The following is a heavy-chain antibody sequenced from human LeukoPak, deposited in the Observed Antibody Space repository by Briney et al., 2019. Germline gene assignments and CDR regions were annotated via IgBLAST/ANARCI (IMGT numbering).Heavy chain of an antibody. CDR2: ISYDGSNK. V-gene: IGHV3-30-3*01. J-gene: IGHJ4*02. D-gene: IGHD1-26*01. CDR1: GFTFSSYA. CDR3: ARERVVGATYDY. Sequence: GRSLRLSCAASGFTFSSYAMHWVRQAPGRGLEWVAVISYDGSNKYYADSVKGRFTISRDNSKNTLYLQMNSLRAEDTAVYYCARERVVGATYDYWGQGTLVTVSS.